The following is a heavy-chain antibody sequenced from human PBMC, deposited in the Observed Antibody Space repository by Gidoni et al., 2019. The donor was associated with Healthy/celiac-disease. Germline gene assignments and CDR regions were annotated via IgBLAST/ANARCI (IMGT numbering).Heavy chain of an antibody. CDR1: GGSISIYY. D-gene: IGHD2-21*01. J-gene: IGHJ4*02. CDR3: ARRPRYCGGDCYYFDY. V-gene: IGHV4-59*08. Sequence: QVQLQESGAGLVKPSETLALTCTVSGGSISIYYWSWSRRPPGEGLEWIGYIYYSGSTNYNPSLKSRVTISVDTSKNQFSLKLSSVTAADTAVYYCARRPRYCGGDCYYFDYWGQGTLVTVSS. CDR2: IYYSGST.